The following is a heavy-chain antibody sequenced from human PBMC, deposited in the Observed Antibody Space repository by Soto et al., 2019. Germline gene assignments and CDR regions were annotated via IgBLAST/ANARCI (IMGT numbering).Heavy chain of an antibody. D-gene: IGHD3-10*01. Sequence: QVQLQESGPGLVKPSETLSLTCTVSGGSISSYYWSWIRQPPGKGLEWIGYIYYSGSTNYNPSLKSRVTISVDTSKNQFSLKLSSVTAADTAVYYCARDKRDGTGFDYWGQGTLVTVSS. V-gene: IGHV4-59*01. J-gene: IGHJ4*02. CDR1: GGSISSYY. CDR2: IYYSGST. CDR3: ARDKRDGTGFDY.